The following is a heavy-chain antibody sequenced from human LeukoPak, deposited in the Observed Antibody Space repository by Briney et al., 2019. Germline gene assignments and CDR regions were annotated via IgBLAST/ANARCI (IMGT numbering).Heavy chain of an antibody. Sequence: SETLSLTCTVSGGSISSYYWSWIRQPPGKELEWIGYISYSGSTNYNPSLKSRVTISVDTSKNQFSLKLSSVTAADSALYYCARLGRYQMYQDNAFDIWGQGTLVTISS. J-gene: IGHJ3*02. CDR3: ARLGRYQMYQDNAFDI. CDR2: ISYSGST. D-gene: IGHD2-2*01. V-gene: IGHV4-59*01. CDR1: GGSISSYY.